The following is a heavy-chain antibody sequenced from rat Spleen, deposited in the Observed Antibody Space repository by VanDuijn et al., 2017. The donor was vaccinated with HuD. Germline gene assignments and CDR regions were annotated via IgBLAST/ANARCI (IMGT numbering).Heavy chain of an antibody. CDR3: ARRGYNNYFFDY. V-gene: IGHV5-22*01. Sequence: EVQLVESGGGLVQPGRSMKLSCAASGFTFSDYYMAWVRQAPKKGLEWVASISYEGSSTYYGDSVKGRFTISRDNAKSTRYLQMNSLRSEDTATYYCARRGYNNYFFDYWGHGVMVTVSS. CDR2: ISYEGSST. J-gene: IGHJ2*01. CDR1: GFTFSDYY. D-gene: IGHD1-10*01.